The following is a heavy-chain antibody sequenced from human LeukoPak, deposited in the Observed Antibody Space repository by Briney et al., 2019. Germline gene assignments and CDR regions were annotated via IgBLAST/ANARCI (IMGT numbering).Heavy chain of an antibody. CDR3: ARDYGSGSYLLPDYYYYYGMDV. V-gene: IGHV4-59*01. D-gene: IGHD3-10*01. CDR1: GGSISSYY. CDR2: IYYSGST. Sequence: SETLSLTCTVSGGSISSYYWSWIRQPPGKGLEWIGYIYYSGSTNYNPSLKSRVTISVDTSKNQFSLKLSSVAAADTAVYYCARDYGSGSYLLPDYYYYYGMDVWGQGTTVTVSS. J-gene: IGHJ6*02.